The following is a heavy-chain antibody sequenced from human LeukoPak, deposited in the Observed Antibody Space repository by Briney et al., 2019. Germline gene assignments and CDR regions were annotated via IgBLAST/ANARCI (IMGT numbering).Heavy chain of an antibody. CDR2: VSGSGGST. Sequence: GGSLRLSCSASGFTFSSFAMSWVRQAPGKGLEWVSAVSGSGGSTYYADSVRGRFTVSRDTSKNTLYLQMNSLRAEDTAVYYCAKDQEYCSSTSCYGGDYFDYWGQGTLVTVSS. D-gene: IGHD2-2*01. V-gene: IGHV3-23*01. J-gene: IGHJ4*02. CDR3: AKDQEYCSSTSCYGGDYFDY. CDR1: GFTFSSFA.